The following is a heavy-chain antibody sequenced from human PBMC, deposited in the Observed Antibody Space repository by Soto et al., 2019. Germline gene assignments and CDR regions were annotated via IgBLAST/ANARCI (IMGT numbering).Heavy chain of an antibody. J-gene: IGHJ5*02. V-gene: IGHV4-31*03. D-gene: IGHD3-10*01. CDR1: GGSINSGGYY. CDR2: IYYRGST. Sequence: QVRLQESGPGLVKPSQTLSLTCSVSGGSINSGGYYWSWIRQHPGKGLEYLGYIYYRGSTYYNPSLKRRLTTSLDTSKNQFSLKLTSVTAADTAVYYCAREVFGPGTGWFDPWGQGTLVTVSS. CDR3: AREVFGPGTGWFDP.